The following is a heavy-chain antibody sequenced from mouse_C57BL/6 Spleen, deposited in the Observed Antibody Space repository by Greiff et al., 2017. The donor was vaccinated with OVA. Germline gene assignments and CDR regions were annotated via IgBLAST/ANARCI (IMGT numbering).Heavy chain of an antibody. J-gene: IGHJ3*01. CDR2: INPNNGGT. CDR3: ASGVYWFAY. V-gene: IGHV1-22*01. CDR1: GYTFTDYY. Sequence: VQLKESGPELVKPGASVKMSCKASGYTFTDYYMHWVKQSHGKSLEWIGYINPNNGGTSYNQKFKGKATLTVNKSSSTAYMELRSLTSEDSAVYYCASGVYWFAYWGQGTLVTVSA.